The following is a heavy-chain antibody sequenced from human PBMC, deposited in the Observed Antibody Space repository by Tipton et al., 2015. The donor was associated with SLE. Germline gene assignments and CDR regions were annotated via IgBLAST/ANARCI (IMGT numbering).Heavy chain of an antibody. CDR2: IYYTGST. Sequence: TLSLTCSVSGGSITSGTYYWSWIRQPAGKALEWIGYIYYTGSTNYNPSLKSRVTISLDTPKNQFSLKLNSVTAADTAVYYCARDRSMVGAAGEAFDIWGQGTLVTVSS. CDR1: GGSITSGTYY. D-gene: IGHD1-26*01. V-gene: IGHV4-61*10. J-gene: IGHJ3*02. CDR3: ARDRSMVGAAGEAFDI.